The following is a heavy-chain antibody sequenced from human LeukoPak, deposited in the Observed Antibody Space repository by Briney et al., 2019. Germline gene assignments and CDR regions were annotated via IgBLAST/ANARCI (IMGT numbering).Heavy chain of an antibody. Sequence: SETLSLTCTVSGGSISSYYWSWIRQPAGKGLEGIGRIYTSGSTNYNPSLDRRVTMSVDTYKNQFSLKLSSVTAADTAVYYCAGQNYYYYYMDVWGKGTTVTVSS. CDR1: GGSISSYY. V-gene: IGHV4-4*07. CDR2: IYTSGST. J-gene: IGHJ6*03. CDR3: AGQNYYYYYMDV.